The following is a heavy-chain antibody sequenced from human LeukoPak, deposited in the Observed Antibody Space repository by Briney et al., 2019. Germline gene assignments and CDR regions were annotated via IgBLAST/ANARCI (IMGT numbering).Heavy chain of an antibody. J-gene: IGHJ4*02. Sequence: GGSLRLSCTAPGFTLSSYAIHWIRPAPGKGLEWVALVWHDGSNKYYADSVKGRFTISRDNSKNTVYLQMNSRRAEDTAVYYCGRDMVRGVIEDYWGQGTLVTVSS. CDR2: VWHDGSNK. CDR3: GRDMVRGVIEDY. D-gene: IGHD3-10*01. CDR1: GFTLSSYA. V-gene: IGHV3-33*01.